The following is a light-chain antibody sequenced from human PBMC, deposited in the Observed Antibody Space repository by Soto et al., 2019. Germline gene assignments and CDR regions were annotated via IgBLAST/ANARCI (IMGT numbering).Light chain of an antibody. CDR3: QQANTFPWT. CDR2: AAP. J-gene: IGKJ1*01. CDR1: QNIYTW. Sequence: DIQMAQSPATLSASVGDRVTITCRASQNIYTWLAWYQQKPGTPPKLLIYAAPTLHSGVPPRFSGSGSGTDFTLTISSLQPEDFATYYCQQANTFPWTFGQGTKVDIK. V-gene: IGKV1-12*01.